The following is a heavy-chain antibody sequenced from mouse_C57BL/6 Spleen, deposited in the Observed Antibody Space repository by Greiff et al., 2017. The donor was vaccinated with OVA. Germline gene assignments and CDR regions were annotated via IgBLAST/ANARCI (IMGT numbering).Heavy chain of an antibody. D-gene: IGHD3-2*02. CDR1: GFNIKDDY. CDR2: IDPENGDT. Sequence: EVQLQQSGAELVRPGASVKLSCTASGFNIKDDYMHWVKQRPEQGLEWIGWIDPENGDTEYASKFQGKATITADTSSNTAYLQLSSLTSEDTAVYYCTTTLSQAGGYWGQGTTLTVSS. J-gene: IGHJ2*01. V-gene: IGHV14-4*01. CDR3: TTTLSQAGGY.